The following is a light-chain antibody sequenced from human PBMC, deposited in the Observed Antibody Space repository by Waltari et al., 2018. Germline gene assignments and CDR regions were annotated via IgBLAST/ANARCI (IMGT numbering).Light chain of an antibody. CDR3: QQRSNWPGT. CDR1: QSVSSY. CDR2: DTS. Sequence: IVLTQSPATLSLSPGERATLSCRASQSVSSYLAWYQQKPGQAPRLLIYDTSNRATGIPAMFSGSGYVTDFTLTISSLEPEDCAVYYCQQRSNWPGTFGQGTKVEIK. V-gene: IGKV3-11*01. J-gene: IGKJ1*01.